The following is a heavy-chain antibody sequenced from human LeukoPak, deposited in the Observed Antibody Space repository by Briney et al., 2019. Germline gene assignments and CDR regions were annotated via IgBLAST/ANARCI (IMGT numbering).Heavy chain of an antibody. D-gene: IGHD3-3*01. CDR1: GYTFTSYY. CDR2: INPSGGST. V-gene: IGHV1-46*01. J-gene: IGHJ6*03. CDR3: ARARGDFWSGFEYYYYMDV. Sequence: GASVKVSCKASGYTFTSYYMHWVRQAPGQGLEWRGIINPSGGSTSYAQKFQGRVTMTRDMSTITVYMELSSLRSEDTAVYYCARARGDFWSGFEYYYYMDVWGKGTTVTVSS.